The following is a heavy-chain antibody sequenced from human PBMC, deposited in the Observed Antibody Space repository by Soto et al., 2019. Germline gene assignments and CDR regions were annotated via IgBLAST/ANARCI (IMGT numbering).Heavy chain of an antibody. CDR3: ARHSFIAVAGTGQHFDY. Sequence: SETLCVTCAFSVYSISIGYYWGWIRQPPVKGLEWIGSIYHSGSTYYNPSLKSRVTISVDTSKNQFSLKLRSVTAADTAVYYCARHSFIAVAGTGQHFDYWGQGTMVTVSS. D-gene: IGHD6-19*01. J-gene: IGHJ4*02. CDR2: IYHSGST. V-gene: IGHV4-38-2*01. CDR1: VYSISIGYY.